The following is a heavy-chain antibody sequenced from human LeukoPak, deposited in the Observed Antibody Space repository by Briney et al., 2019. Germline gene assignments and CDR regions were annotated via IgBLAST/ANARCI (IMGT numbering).Heavy chain of an antibody. CDR2: LNPDSGKT. Sequence: GASAKVSCKASGYSFTNYDINWVRQATGQGLEWMGWLNPDSGKTGYAQRFQGRVTLTRNTSLSTAYMELSSLRSEDTAVYYCARQGGLDVWGQGTTVTVS. J-gene: IGHJ6*02. CDR1: GYSFTNYD. CDR3: ARQGGLDV. V-gene: IGHV1-8*01.